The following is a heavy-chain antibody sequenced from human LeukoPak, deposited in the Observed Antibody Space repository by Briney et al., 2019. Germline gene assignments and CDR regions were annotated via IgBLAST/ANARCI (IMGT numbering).Heavy chain of an antibody. CDR3: AKDVRHYYGSGSYVDY. J-gene: IGHJ4*02. D-gene: IGHD3-10*01. CDR2: ISGSGGST. Sequence: GGSLRLSCAASGFTFSSYAMSWVRQAPGKGLEWVSAISGSGGSTYYADSVKGRFTISRDNSKNTLYLQMNSLRAEDTAVYYCAKDVRHYYGSGSYVDYWGQGTLVTVSS. V-gene: IGHV3-23*01. CDR1: GFTFSSYA.